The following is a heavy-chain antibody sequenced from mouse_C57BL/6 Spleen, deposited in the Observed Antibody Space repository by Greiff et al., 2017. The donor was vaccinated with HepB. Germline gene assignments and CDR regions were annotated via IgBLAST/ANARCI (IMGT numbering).Heavy chain of an antibody. CDR2: IYPGDGDT. CDR1: GYAFSSSW. Sequence: QVQLKQSGPELVKPGASVKISCKASGYAFSSSWMNWVKQRPGKGLEWIGRIYPGDGDTNYNGKFKGKATLTADKSSSTAYMQLSSLTSEDSAVYFCATLCGGRSAMDYWGQGTSVTVSS. CDR3: ATLCGGRSAMDY. V-gene: IGHV1-82*01. J-gene: IGHJ4*01. D-gene: IGHD6-1*01.